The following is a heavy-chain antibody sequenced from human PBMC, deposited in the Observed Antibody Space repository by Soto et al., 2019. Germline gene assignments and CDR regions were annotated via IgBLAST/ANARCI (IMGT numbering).Heavy chain of an antibody. J-gene: IGHJ6*02. CDR2: ISGSGGST. CDR3: AKPYGGNSITSFAYYYGMDV. D-gene: IGHD4-17*01. CDR1: GFTFSSYA. Sequence: GGSLRLSCAASGFTFSSYAMSWVRQAPGKGLEWVSAISGSGGSTHYADSVKGRFTISRDNSKNTLYLQMNSLRAEDTAVYYCAKPYGGNSITSFAYYYGMDVWGQGTTVTVSS. V-gene: IGHV3-23*01.